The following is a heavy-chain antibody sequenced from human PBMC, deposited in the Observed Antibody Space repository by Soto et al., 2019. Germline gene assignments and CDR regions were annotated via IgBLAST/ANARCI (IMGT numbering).Heavy chain of an antibody. Sequence: GGSLRLSCAASGFTFSSYSMNWVRQAPGKGLEWVASISSSSSYIYYADSVKGRFTISRDNAKNTLYLQMNSLRAEDTAVYYCARGEDSSSPVYYYGMDVWGQGTTVTVSS. CDR3: ARGEDSSSPVYYYGMDV. D-gene: IGHD6-6*01. CDR2: ISSSSSYI. V-gene: IGHV3-21*01. CDR1: GFTFSSYS. J-gene: IGHJ6*02.